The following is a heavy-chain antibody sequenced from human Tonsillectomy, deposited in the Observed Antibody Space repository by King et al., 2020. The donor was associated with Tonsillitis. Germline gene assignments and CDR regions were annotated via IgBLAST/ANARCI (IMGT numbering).Heavy chain of an antibody. CDR1: GYSFTSYW. V-gene: IGHV5-51*01. Sequence: VKLVESGEEVKKPGESLKISCKGSGYSFTSYWIGWVRQMPGKGLEWKGIIYPGDSETRYSPSFQDQVTISADKSISTVYLHWSSLKPSDTAMYYCARQLAYCGGDCAVGKHWGQGTLVTVSS. CDR3: ARQLAYCGGDCAVGKH. CDR2: IYPGDSET. D-gene: IGHD2-21*02. J-gene: IGHJ1*01.